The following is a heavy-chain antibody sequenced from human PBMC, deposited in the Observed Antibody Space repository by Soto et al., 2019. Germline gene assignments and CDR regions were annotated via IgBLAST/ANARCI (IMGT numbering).Heavy chain of an antibody. CDR2: IYPGDSDT. V-gene: IGHV5-51*01. Sequence: GGSLKLCCEGSEYRFTSYWIGWVRQIPGKGLEWMGIIYPGDSDTRYSPSFQRQVIISADMSITTGYLQSSSRNSSSTAKYYFARITVHNWNYAPGAGHHFDHCGQGTLVTVSS. CDR3: ARITVHNWNYAPGAGHHFDH. J-gene: IGHJ4*02. D-gene: IGHD1-7*01. CDR1: EYRFTSYW.